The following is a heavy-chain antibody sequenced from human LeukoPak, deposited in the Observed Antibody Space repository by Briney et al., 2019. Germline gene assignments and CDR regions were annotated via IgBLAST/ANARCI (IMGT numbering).Heavy chain of an antibody. J-gene: IGHJ5*02. CDR3: TRDSGNYNWFDP. D-gene: IGHD1-26*01. CDR1: GFTFRGSA. CDR2: IDKKDKGYATAT. Sequence: GGSLRLLCAASGFTFRGSASHWVRQSSGKGLEWVGQIDKKDKGYATATAYAASVKGRFTISRDDSINTAYLQMKSLRTEDTALHYCTRDSGNYNWFDPWGQGTLVTVSS. V-gene: IGHV3-73*01.